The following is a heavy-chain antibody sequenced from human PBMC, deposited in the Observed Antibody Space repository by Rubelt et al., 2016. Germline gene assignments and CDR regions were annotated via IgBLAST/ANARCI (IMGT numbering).Heavy chain of an antibody. V-gene: IGHV1-2*04. CDR2: INPNSGGT. CDR3: ARDLSYSSSGYYGMDV. D-gene: IGHD6-6*01. CDR1: GYTFTGYY. Sequence: KVSCKASGYTFTGYYMHWVRQAPGQGLEWMGWINPNSGGTNYAQKFQGWVTMTRDTSISTAYMELSRLRSDDTAVYYCARDLSYSSSGYYGMDVWGQGTTVTVSS. J-gene: IGHJ6*02.